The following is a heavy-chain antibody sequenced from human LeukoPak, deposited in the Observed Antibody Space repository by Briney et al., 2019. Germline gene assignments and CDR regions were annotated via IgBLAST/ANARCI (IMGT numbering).Heavy chain of an antibody. J-gene: IGHJ3*02. CDR1: GYSFNMYW. V-gene: IGHV5-51*01. CDR3: AREDTSSSAFDI. CDR2: IYPGDSDT. Sequence: GESLKISCKGSGYSFNMYWIGWVRQLPGKGLEWMGIIYPGDSDTRYSPSFQGQVTISADKSISTAYLQWSSLRASDTAIYYCAREDTSSSAFDIWGQGTMVTVSS. D-gene: IGHD6-13*01.